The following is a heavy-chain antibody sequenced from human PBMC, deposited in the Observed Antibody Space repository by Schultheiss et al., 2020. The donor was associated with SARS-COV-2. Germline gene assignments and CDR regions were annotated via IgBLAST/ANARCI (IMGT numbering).Heavy chain of an antibody. CDR3: ASSLVDTAILLSYYGMDV. V-gene: IGHV3-21*01. D-gene: IGHD5-18*01. Sequence: GESLKISCAASGFTFSSYSMNWVRQAPGKGLEWVSSISSSSSYIYYADSVKGRFTISRDNAKNSLYLQMNSLRAEDTAVYYCASSLVDTAILLSYYGMDVWGQGTTVTVSS. CDR2: ISSSSSYI. J-gene: IGHJ6*02. CDR1: GFTFSSYS.